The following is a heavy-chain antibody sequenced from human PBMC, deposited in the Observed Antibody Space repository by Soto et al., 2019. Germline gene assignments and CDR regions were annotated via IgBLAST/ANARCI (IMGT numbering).Heavy chain of an antibody. CDR2: IYSGGST. V-gene: IGHV3-53*01. D-gene: IGHD1-26*01. J-gene: IGHJ6*02. Sequence: GGSLRLSCAASGFTVSSNYMSWVRQAPGKGLEWVSVIYSGGSTYYADSVKGRFTISRDNSKNTLYLQMNSLRAEDTAVYYCSGGAKYYYYYGMDVWGQGTTVTVSS. CDR1: GFTVSSNY. CDR3: SGGAKYYYYYGMDV.